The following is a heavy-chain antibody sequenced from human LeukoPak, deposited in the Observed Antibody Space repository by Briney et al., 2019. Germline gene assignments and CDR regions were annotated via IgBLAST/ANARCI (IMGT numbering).Heavy chain of an antibody. V-gene: IGHV3-23*01. CDR3: AKGGDYNISTGYYDSDY. D-gene: IGHD3-9*01. J-gene: IGHJ4*02. Sequence: SGGSLRLSCAASGFIFSSYAMSWVRQAPGKGLEWVSAISDHGSRTYYADSVRGRFTISRDDSKNTLYLQMNTLRAEDTAVYYCAKGGDYNISTGYYDSDYWGQGTLVTVSS. CDR2: ISDHGSRT. CDR1: GFIFSSYA.